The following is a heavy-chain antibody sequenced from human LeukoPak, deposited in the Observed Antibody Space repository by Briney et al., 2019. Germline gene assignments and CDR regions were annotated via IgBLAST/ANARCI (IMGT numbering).Heavy chain of an antibody. CDR2: IGTAGDT. CDR3: ARVITRGNGMDV. J-gene: IGHJ6*02. CDR1: GFTFSSYD. D-gene: IGHD3-16*01. V-gene: IGHV3-13*01. Sequence: PGGSLRLSCAASGFTFSSYDMRWGRQATGKGLEWVSAIGTAGDTYYPGSVKGRFTISRENAKNSLYLQMNSLRAGDTAVYYCARVITRGNGMDVWGQGTTVTVSS.